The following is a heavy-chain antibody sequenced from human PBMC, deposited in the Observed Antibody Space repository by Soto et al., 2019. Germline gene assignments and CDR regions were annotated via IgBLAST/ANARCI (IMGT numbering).Heavy chain of an antibody. CDR2: IIPILGIA. Sequence: ASVKVSCKASGGTFSSYTISWVRQAPGQGLEWMGRIIPILGIANYAQKFQGRVTITADKSTSTAYMELGSLRSEDTAVYYCASPQSSGWYDFDYWGQGTLVTVSS. CDR1: GGTFSSYT. CDR3: ASPQSSGWYDFDY. D-gene: IGHD6-19*01. J-gene: IGHJ4*02. V-gene: IGHV1-69*02.